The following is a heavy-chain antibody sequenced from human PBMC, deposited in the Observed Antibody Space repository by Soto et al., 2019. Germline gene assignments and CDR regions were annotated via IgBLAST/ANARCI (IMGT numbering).Heavy chain of an antibody. D-gene: IGHD4-4*01. CDR1: GFTFKAYA. Sequence: GGSLRLSCVASGFTFKAYAMGWARQAPGKGLEWVSSITATNGNTYYADSVRGRFTISRDNSRDSLFLQMNGLGPEDSALYYCAKDEGTSSTVFDFWGQGTLVTVSS. J-gene: IGHJ4*02. V-gene: IGHV3-23*01. CDR2: ITATNGNT. CDR3: AKDEGTSSTVFDF.